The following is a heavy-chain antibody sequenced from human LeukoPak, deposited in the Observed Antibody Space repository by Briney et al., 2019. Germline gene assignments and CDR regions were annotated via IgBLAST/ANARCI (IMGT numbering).Heavy chain of an antibody. CDR1: GGSISSVDYY. V-gene: IGHV4-30-4*01. D-gene: IGHD3-9*01. Sequence: PSQTLSLTCTVSGGSISSVDYYWSWIRQPPGKGLEWIGYIYYSGSTYYNPSLKSRVTISVDTSKNQFSLKLSFVTAADTAVYYCARGGITIFAFDIRGQGTMVTVSS. J-gene: IGHJ3*02. CDR3: ARGGITIFAFDI. CDR2: IYYSGST.